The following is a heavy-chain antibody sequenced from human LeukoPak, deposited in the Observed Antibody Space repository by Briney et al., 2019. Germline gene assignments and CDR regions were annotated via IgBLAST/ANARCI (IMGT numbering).Heavy chain of an antibody. D-gene: IGHD6-19*01. CDR1: GGSISSYY. J-gene: IGHJ4*02. CDR3: ARSSSGWSTGGYFDY. Sequence: PSETLSLTCTVSGGSISSYYWSWIRQPPGKGLEWIGYIYYSGSTNYNPSLKSRVTISVDTSKNQFSLKLSSVTAADTAVYYCARSSSGWSTGGYFDYWGQGTLVTVSS. V-gene: IGHV4-59*01. CDR2: IYYSGST.